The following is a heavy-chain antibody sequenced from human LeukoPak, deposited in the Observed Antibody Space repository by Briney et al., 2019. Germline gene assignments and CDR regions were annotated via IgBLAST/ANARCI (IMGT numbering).Heavy chain of an antibody. J-gene: IGHJ4*02. Sequence: SVSPSCKASGYTFTDYDMHWLRQAPGQGLKSIRWINPNSGGTNYAQKFQGRVTMTRDTSISTAYMELSRLRSDDTAVFYCAREEVIAAAGPTLDYWGQGALVTVSS. CDR2: INPNSGGT. CDR3: AREEVIAAAGPTLDY. D-gene: IGHD6-13*01. CDR1: GYTFTDYD. V-gene: IGHV1-2*02.